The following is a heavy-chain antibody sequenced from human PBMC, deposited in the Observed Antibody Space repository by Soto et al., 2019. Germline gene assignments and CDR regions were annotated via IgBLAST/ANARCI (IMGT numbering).Heavy chain of an antibody. D-gene: IGHD6-13*01. Sequence: QVQLVQSGAEVKKPGASVKVSCKASGYTFTSYGISWVRQAPGQGLEWMGWISAYNGNTNYSQKHQGRVTMTPDTSTNTAYRELRNLRSDDTAVYYCARVIAAAADFDYWGQGTLVTVSS. CDR2: ISAYNGNT. CDR3: ARVIAAAADFDY. CDR1: GYTFTSYG. J-gene: IGHJ4*02. V-gene: IGHV1-18*01.